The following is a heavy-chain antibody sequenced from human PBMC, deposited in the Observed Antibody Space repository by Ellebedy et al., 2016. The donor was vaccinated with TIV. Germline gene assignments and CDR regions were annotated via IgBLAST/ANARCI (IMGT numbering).Heavy chain of an antibody. J-gene: IGHJ4*02. Sequence: GGSLRLSXAASGFTFSSYAMSWVRQAPGKGLEWVSAISGSGGNTYYADSVKGRFLISRDKSKNTLYLHMSGLRVEDTAVYYCATDRGIVETKREYYFDSWGQGALVTVSS. V-gene: IGHV3-23*01. D-gene: IGHD1-26*01. CDR2: ISGSGGNT. CDR3: ATDRGIVETKREYYFDS. CDR1: GFTFSSYA.